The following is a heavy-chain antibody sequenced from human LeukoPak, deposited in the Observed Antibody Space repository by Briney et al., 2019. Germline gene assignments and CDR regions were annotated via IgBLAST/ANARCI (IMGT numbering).Heavy chain of an antibody. V-gene: IGHV1-2*02. CDR2: INPNSGGS. D-gene: IGHD1-1*01. J-gene: IGHJ4*02. Sequence: ASVKVSCKASGYTFTDYYIHWVRPAPGQGLGWMGWINPNSGGSNNAQKFQGRVTMTRDTSISTAYMELSSLRSGDTAVFYCARRGDNEGYDYWGQGTLVTVSS. CDR3: ARRGDNEGYDY. CDR1: GYTFTDYY.